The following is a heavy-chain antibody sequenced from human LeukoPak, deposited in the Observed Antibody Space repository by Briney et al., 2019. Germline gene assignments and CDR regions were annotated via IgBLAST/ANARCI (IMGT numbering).Heavy chain of an antibody. CDR1: GFTFSDSF. D-gene: IGHD1-20*01. V-gene: IGHV3-11*01. Sequence: KSGGSLRLSCTASGFTFSDSFMSWIRQAPGKGLEWISYISSRGTTIYYADSVKGRFTISRDNAKNSLYLQMNSLRAEDTAVYYCARDPKPPITGTTGWFDPWGQGTLVTVSS. CDR3: ARDPKPPITGTTGWFDP. J-gene: IGHJ5*02. CDR2: ISSRGTTI.